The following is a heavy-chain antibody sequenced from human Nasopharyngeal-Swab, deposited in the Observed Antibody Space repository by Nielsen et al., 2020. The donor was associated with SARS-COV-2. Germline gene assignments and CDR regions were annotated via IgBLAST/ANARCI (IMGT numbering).Heavy chain of an antibody. Sequence: WIRQPPGKGLEWVANIKQDGSGKYYVDSVKGRFTISRDNAKNSLYLQMNSLRAEDTAVYYCARDFYGSGSYYNAYDMDVWGQGTTVTVSS. J-gene: IGHJ6*02. D-gene: IGHD3-10*01. V-gene: IGHV3-7*01. CDR3: ARDFYGSGSYYNAYDMDV. CDR2: IKQDGSGK.